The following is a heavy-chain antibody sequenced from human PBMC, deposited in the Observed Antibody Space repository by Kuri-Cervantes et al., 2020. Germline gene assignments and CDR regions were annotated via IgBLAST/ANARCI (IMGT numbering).Heavy chain of an antibody. J-gene: IGHJ4*02. V-gene: IGHV1-3*01. CDR1: GYTFTSYA. CDR3: ARDGGPVDY. D-gene: IGHD3-16*01. CDR2: INAGNGNT. Sequence: GGSLRLSCKASGYTFTSYAMHWVRQAPGQRLEWMGWINAGNGNTKYSQKFQGRVTITRDTSASTAYMELSSLRSEDTAVYYCARDGGPVDYWGQGTLVTVSS.